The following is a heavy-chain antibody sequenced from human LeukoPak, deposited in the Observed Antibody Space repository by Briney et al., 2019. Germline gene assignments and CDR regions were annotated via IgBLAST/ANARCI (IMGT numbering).Heavy chain of an antibody. CDR1: GGSISSYY. J-gene: IGHJ4*02. CDR3: ARGARGYSYGHFDY. V-gene: IGHV4-59*01. Sequence: KPSETLSLTCTVSGGSISSYYWSWIRQPPGKGREWIGYIYYSGSNNYNPSLKSRVTISVDTSKNQFSLKLSSVTAADTAVYYCARGARGYSYGHFDYWGQGTLVTVSS. CDR2: IYYSGSN. D-gene: IGHD5-18*01.